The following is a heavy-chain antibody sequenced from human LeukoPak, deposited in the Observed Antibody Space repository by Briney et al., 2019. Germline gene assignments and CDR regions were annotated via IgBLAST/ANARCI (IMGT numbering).Heavy chain of an antibody. J-gene: IGHJ2*01. CDR1: GGSFSGYY. D-gene: IGHD7-27*01. Sequence: SGTLSLSCADCGGSFSGYYWSWIRQTPGKGLEWSGEINHSRSTNYNPSLKGRVTISVDTSKNQISLKLSSVTAADTAVYYCARLNWGSGWYFDLWGRGTLVTVSS. CDR3: ARLNWGSGWYFDL. CDR2: INHSRST. V-gene: IGHV4-34*01.